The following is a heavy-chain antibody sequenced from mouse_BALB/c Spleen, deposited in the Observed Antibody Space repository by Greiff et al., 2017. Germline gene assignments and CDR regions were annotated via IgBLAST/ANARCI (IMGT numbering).Heavy chain of an antibody. J-gene: IGHJ4*01. V-gene: IGHV1-54*03. CDR2: INPGSGGT. Sequence: QVQLQQSGAELVRPGTSVKVSCKASGYAFTNYLIEWVKQRPGQGLEWIGVINPGSGGTNYNEKFKGKATLTADKSSSTAYMQLSSLTSDDSAVYFCAREGLREYAMDYWGQGTSVTVSS. CDR1: GYAFTNYL. CDR3: AREGLREYAMDY. D-gene: IGHD3-1*01.